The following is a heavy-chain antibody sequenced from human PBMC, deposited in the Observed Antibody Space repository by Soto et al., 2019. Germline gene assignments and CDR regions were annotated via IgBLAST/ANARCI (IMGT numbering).Heavy chain of an antibody. CDR2: ITAYNDNT. CDR1: GYNFATYG. Sequence: QVQLVQSPSEVKKPGASVKVSCKASGYNFATYGISWVRQTPGQGLEWLAWITAYNDNTNYAEKFHGRVTLTSETSTNTAYMELRSLRLSETAVYYCARAPPVPAAVSGLDFWGQGTLVVFPS. D-gene: IGHD2-2*01. V-gene: IGHV1-18*01. J-gene: IGHJ4*02. CDR3: ARAPPVPAAVSGLDF.